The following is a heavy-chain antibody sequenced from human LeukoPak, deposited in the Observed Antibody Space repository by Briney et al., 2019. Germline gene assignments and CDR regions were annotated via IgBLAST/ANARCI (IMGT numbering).Heavy chain of an antibody. D-gene: IGHD5-18*01. Sequence: SVKVSCKASGGTFSSYAISWVRQAPGQGLEWMGGIIPIFGTANYAQKFQGRVTITADESTSTAYMELSSLSSEDTAVYYCARGEQLWPGSSFDYWGQGTLVTVSS. CDR3: ARGEQLWPGSSFDY. CDR2: IIPIFGTA. V-gene: IGHV1-69*13. J-gene: IGHJ4*02. CDR1: GGTFSSYA.